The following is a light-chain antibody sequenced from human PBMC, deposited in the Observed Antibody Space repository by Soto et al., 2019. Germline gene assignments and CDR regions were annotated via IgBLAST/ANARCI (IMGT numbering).Light chain of an antibody. CDR1: SSDVGGYNY. V-gene: IGLV2-14*01. CDR3: SSFTNTITRYA. Sequence: QSVLTQPPSVSAAPGQKVTISCSGTSSDVGGYNYVSWFQHHPGKAPKLIIYEVSYRPSGVSNRFSGSKSGDTASLTISGLQAEDEADYYCSSFTNTITRYAFGTGTKLTVL. CDR2: EVS. J-gene: IGLJ1*01.